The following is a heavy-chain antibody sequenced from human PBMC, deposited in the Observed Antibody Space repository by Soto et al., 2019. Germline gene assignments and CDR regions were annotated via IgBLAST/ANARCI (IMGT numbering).Heavy chain of an antibody. J-gene: IGHJ5*02. V-gene: IGHV4-39*01. CDR3: ARRHGFLEWVDRGRFDH. Sequence: QLQLQESGPGLVKPSETLSLTCTVSGGSISSSSYYWGWIRQPPGKGLEWIGSIYYSGSTYYNPSLKSRVTISVDTSKNQCSLKLGSVKAADTDVYYWARRHGFLEWVDRGRFDHWGKGTLVTVSS. CDR2: IYYSGST. D-gene: IGHD3-3*01. CDR1: GGSISSSSYY.